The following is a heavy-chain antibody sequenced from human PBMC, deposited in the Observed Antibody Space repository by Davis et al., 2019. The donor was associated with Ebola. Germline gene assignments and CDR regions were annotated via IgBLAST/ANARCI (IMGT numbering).Heavy chain of an antibody. CDR1: GFTFSSYS. D-gene: IGHD2-15*01. CDR3: AGEGYCSGGSCYSGYYYGMDV. J-gene: IGHJ6*02. Sequence: PGGSLRLSCAASGFTFSSYSMNWVRQAPGKGLEWVSSISSSSSYIYYADSVKGRFTISRDNAKNSLYLQMNSLRAEDTAVYYCAGEGYCSGGSCYSGYYYGMDVWGQGTTVTVSS. CDR2: ISSSSSYI. V-gene: IGHV3-21*04.